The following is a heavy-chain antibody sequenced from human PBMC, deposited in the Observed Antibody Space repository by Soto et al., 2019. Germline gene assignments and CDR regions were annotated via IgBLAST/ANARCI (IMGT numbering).Heavy chain of an antibody. V-gene: IGHV1-69*02. CDR2: IIPILGIA. CDR3: ARAGHYDILTGYYLTKYFDY. J-gene: IGHJ4*02. D-gene: IGHD3-9*01. CDR1: GGTFSSYT. Sequence: QVQLVQSGAEVKKPGSSVKVSCKASGGTFSSYTISWVRQAPGQGLEWMGRIIPILGIANYAQKFQGRVTITADKSTRTAYMELSSLRSEDTAVYYCARAGHYDILTGYYLTKYFDYWGQGTLVTVSS.